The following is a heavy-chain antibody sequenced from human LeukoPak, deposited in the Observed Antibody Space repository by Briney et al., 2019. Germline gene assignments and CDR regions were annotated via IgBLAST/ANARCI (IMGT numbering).Heavy chain of an antibody. CDR2: INHSGST. Sequence: SETLSLTCAVYGGSFSGYYWSWIRQPPGKGLEWIGEINHSGSTNYNPSLKSRVTISVDTSKNQFSLKLSSVTAADTAVYYCARTPSRGITIFGVVIIQGGSFDCWGQGTLVTVSS. CDR3: ARTPSRGITIFGVVIIQGGSFDC. CDR1: GGSFSGYY. J-gene: IGHJ4*02. V-gene: IGHV4-34*01. D-gene: IGHD3-3*01.